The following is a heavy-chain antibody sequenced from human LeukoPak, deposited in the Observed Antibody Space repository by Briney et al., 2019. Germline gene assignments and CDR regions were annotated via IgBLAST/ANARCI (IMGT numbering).Heavy chain of an antibody. Sequence: PGGSLRLSCAASGFTFSSYSMNWVRQAPGKGLEWVSSISSSSSYIYYADSVKGQFTISRDNAKSSLYLQMNSLRAEDTAVYYCARADWNDVRGDWGQGTLVTVSS. CDR2: ISSSSSYI. CDR3: ARADWNDVRGD. D-gene: IGHD1-1*01. CDR1: GFTFSSYS. V-gene: IGHV3-21*01. J-gene: IGHJ4*02.